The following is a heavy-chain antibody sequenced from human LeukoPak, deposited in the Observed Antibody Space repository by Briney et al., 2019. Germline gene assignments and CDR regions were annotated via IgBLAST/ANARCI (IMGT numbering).Heavy chain of an antibody. J-gene: IGHJ4*02. D-gene: IGHD5-18*01. CDR3: ASPWGLWPLGY. CDR2: ISSSGSTI. Sequence: GGSLRLSCAASGFTFSSYEMNWVRQAPGKGLEWVSYISSSGSTIYYADSVKGRFTISRDNAKNSLYLQMNSLRAEDTAVYYCASPWGLWPLGYWGQGTLVTVSS. V-gene: IGHV3-48*03. CDR1: GFTFSSYE.